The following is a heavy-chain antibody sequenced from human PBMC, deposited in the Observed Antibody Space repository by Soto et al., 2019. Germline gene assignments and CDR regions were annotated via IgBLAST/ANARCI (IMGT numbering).Heavy chain of an antibody. Sequence: SETLSLTCTVSGDSISSGTNFWSWIRQPPGKALEWMGFIHHSGTTFYNPSLKSRVMISGDTSANKISLKMTSLTAADTAVYYCASARGYCRGPSCSLFYLCGLDVCGKGYKGTVCS. V-gene: IGHV4-30-4*01. CDR2: IHHSGTT. CDR3: ASARGYCRGPSCSLFYLCGLDV. J-gene: IGHJ6*04. D-gene: IGHD2-2*01. CDR1: GDSISSGTNF.